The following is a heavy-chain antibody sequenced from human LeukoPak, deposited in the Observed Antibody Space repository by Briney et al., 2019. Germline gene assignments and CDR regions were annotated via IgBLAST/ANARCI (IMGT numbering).Heavy chain of an antibody. J-gene: IGHJ5*02. CDR3: ARSPQLDGNWFDP. Sequence: SETLSLTCTVSGGSISSYYWSWIRQPPGKGLEWIGYIHYSGSTNNNPSLKSRVTISVDTSKNQFSLKLSSVTAADTAVYYCARSPQLDGNWFDPWGQGTLVTVSS. CDR1: GGSISSYY. CDR2: IHYSGST. V-gene: IGHV4-59*01. D-gene: IGHD6-13*01.